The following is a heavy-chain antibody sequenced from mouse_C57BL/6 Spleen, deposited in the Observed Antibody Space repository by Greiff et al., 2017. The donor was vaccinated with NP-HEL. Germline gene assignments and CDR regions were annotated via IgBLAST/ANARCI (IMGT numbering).Heavy chain of an antibody. D-gene: IGHD4-1*01. J-gene: IGHJ3*01. Sequence: EVQLQQSGPVLVKPGASVKMSCKASGYTFTDYYMNWVKQSHGKSLEWIGVINPYNGGTSYNQKFKGKATLTVDKSSSTAYMELNSLTSEDSAVYYCASPLTGTFAYWGQGTLVTVSA. CDR3: ASPLTGTFAY. V-gene: IGHV1-19*01. CDR1: GYTFTDYY. CDR2: INPYNGGT.